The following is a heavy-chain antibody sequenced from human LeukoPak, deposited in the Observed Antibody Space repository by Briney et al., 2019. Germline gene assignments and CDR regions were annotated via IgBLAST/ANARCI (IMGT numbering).Heavy chain of an antibody. CDR2: IYYSGST. CDR1: GGSISSYY. Sequence: PSETLSLTCTVSGGSISSYYWSWIRQPPGKGLEWIGYIYYSGSTNYNPSLKSRVTISLDTSKNEFSLNLSSVTAADTAVYYCARENYLGSGRYYYNYYMDVWGKGTTVTVSS. V-gene: IGHV4-59*12. J-gene: IGHJ6*03. CDR3: ARENYLGSGRYYYNYYMDV. D-gene: IGHD3-10*01.